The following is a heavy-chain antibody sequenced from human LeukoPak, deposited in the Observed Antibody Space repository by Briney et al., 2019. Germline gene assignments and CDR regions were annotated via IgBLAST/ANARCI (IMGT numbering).Heavy chain of an antibody. Sequence: SETLSLTCTVSGGSISSSSYYWGWIRQPPGKGLEWIGSIYYSGSTYYNPSLKSRVTIPVDTSKNQFSLKLSSVTAADTAVYYCARPGYDYVWGSYRLSYYFDYWGQGTLVTVSS. CDR2: IYYSGST. CDR3: ARPGYDYVWGSYRLSYYFDY. D-gene: IGHD3-16*02. V-gene: IGHV4-39*01. J-gene: IGHJ4*02. CDR1: GGSISSSSYY.